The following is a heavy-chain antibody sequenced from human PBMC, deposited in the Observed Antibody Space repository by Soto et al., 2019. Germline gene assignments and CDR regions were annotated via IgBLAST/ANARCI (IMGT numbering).Heavy chain of an antibody. CDR3: AKDLVSWVPEPQRGYGY. V-gene: IGHV3-23*01. Sequence: GSLRLSCAASGFTFSSYAMSWVRQAPGKGLEWVSAISGSGGSTYYADSVKGRFTISRDNSKNTLYLQMNSLRAEDTAVYYCAKDLVSWVPEPQRGYGYWGQGTLVTVSS. CDR1: GFTFSSYA. J-gene: IGHJ4*02. D-gene: IGHD1-1*01. CDR2: ISGSGGST.